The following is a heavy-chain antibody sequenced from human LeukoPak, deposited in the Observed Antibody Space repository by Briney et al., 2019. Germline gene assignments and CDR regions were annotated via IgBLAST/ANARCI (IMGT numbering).Heavy chain of an antibody. Sequence: SSETLSLTCTVSGGSISSRSFYWGWIRQPPGKGLECIGSIYYSGSTYYNPSLKSRVTISVDTSKNQFSLNLSSVTAADTAVYYCASHDYGGNNWYFDLWGRGTLVTVSS. CDR1: GGSISSRSFY. CDR2: IYYSGST. J-gene: IGHJ2*01. V-gene: IGHV4-39*01. D-gene: IGHD4-23*01. CDR3: ASHDYGGNNWYFDL.